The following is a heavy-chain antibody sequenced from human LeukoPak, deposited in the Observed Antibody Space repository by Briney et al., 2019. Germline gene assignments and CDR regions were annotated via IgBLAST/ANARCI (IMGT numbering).Heavy chain of an antibody. CDR1: GFTFSSCA. Sequence: GRSLRLSCAASGFTFSSCAMHWVRQAPGKGLEWVAVISYDGSNKYYADSVKGRFTISRDNSKNTLYLQMNSLRAEDTAVYYCARARESSGFDYWGQGTLVTVSS. D-gene: IGHD3-10*01. V-gene: IGHV3-30*04. CDR3: ARARESSGFDY. CDR2: ISYDGSNK. J-gene: IGHJ4*02.